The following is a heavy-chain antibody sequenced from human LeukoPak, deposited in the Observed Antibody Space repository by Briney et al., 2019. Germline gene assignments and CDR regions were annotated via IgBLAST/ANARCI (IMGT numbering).Heavy chain of an antibody. D-gene: IGHD2-2*01. CDR3: ARGVPAAIN. J-gene: IGHJ4*02. V-gene: IGHV4-34*01. CDR2: INHSGST. Sequence: SETLSLTCAVYGGSFSGYYWGWIRPPPGKGLEWIGEINHSGSTNYNPSLKSRVTISVDTSKNQFSLKLSSVTAADTAVYYCARGVPAAINWGQGTLVTVSS. CDR1: GGSFSGYY.